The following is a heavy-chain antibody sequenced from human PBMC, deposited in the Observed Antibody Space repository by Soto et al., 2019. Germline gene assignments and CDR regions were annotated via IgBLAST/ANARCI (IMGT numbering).Heavy chain of an antibody. J-gene: IGHJ4*02. CDR3: ARETSTIFGVGRVEY. CDR1: GYTFTSYG. Sequence: ASVKVSCKASGYTFTSYGISWVRQAPGQGLEWMGWISAYNGNTNYAQKLQGRVTMTTDTSTSTAYMELRSLRSDDTAVDYCARETSTIFGVGRVEYWGQGTLVTVSS. D-gene: IGHD3-3*01. CDR2: ISAYNGNT. V-gene: IGHV1-18*01.